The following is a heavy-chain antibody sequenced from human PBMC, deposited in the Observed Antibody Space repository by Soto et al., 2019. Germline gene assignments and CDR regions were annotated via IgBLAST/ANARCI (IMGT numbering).Heavy chain of an antibody. Sequence: QVQLVQSGAEVKKPGSSVKVSCKASGGTFSSYAISWVRQAPGQGHEWMGGILPIFGTANYAQKFQGRVTITADESTSTAYMELSSLRSEDTAVYYCAIERSWGYSSGWFDYWCQGTLVTVSS. CDR2: ILPIFGTA. CDR3: AIERSWGYSSGWFDY. CDR1: GGTFSSYA. V-gene: IGHV1-69*01. D-gene: IGHD6-19*01. J-gene: IGHJ4*02.